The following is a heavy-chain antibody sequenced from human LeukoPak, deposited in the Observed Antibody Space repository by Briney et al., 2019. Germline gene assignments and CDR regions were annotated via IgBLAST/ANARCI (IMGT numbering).Heavy chain of an antibody. J-gene: IGHJ3*02. D-gene: IGHD2-2*03. CDR2: ISAYNGNT. CDR3: ARARLDFRRYDAFDI. Sequence: ASVKVSCKASGYTFTSYGISWVRQAPGQGLEWMGWISAYNGNTNYAQKLQGRVTMTTDTSTSTAYMELRSLRSDDTAVYYCARARLDFRRYDAFDIWGQGTMVTVSS. V-gene: IGHV1-18*01. CDR1: GYTFTSYG.